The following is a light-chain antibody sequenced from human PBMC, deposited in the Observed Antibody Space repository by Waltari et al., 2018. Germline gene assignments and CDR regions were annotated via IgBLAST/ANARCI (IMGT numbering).Light chain of an antibody. CDR3: QQYYSSPRT. Sequence: DIVMTQSPDSLAVSLGERATIHCKSSHSVLYTANNKNYLAWFQQKPGQPPRLLIYWASTRESGVPDRVSGSGSGTDFALTVSSLQAEDVAVYYCQQYYSSPRTFGQGTKVEIK. V-gene: IGKV4-1*01. CDR2: WAS. J-gene: IGKJ1*01. CDR1: HSVLYTANNKNY.